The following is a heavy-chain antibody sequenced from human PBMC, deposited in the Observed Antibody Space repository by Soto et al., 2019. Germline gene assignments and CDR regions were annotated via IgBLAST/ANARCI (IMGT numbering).Heavy chain of an antibody. CDR3: TSKIFGVVIPGGYYYGMDV. J-gene: IGHJ6*02. D-gene: IGHD3-3*01. V-gene: IGHV3-49*03. Sequence: PGGSLRLSCIASGFTFGDYAMSWFRQAPGKGLEWVGFIRSKVYGGTTEYAASVKGRFTISRDDSISIAYLQMNSLKTEDTAVYYCTSKIFGVVIPGGYYYGMDVWGQGTTVTVSS. CDR1: GFTFGDYA. CDR2: IRSKVYGGTT.